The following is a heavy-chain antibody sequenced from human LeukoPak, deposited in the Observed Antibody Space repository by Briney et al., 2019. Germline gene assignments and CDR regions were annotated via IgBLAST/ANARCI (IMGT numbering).Heavy chain of an antibody. CDR3: ARGWDYYDSSGYLDY. Sequence: SETLSLTCTVSGGSISSSSYYWGWIRQPPGKGLEWIGSIYYSGSTYYNPSLKSRVTISVDTSKNQFSLKLSSVTAADTAVYYCARGWDYYDSSGYLDYWGQGTLVTVSS. D-gene: IGHD3-22*01. CDR2: IYYSGST. J-gene: IGHJ4*02. V-gene: IGHV4-39*07. CDR1: GGSISSSSYY.